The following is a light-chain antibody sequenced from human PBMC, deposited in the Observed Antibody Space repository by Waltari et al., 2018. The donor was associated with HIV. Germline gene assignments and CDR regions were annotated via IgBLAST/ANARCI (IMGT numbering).Light chain of an antibody. CDR3: QKYNSYSRT. Sequence: DIQMTQSPSTLSASVGDRVTITCRASQSINDWLAWYQQKPGKAPKLLIYKASSLESGVPSRFSGSGSGTEFTLTISSLQPDDFATYYCQKYNSYSRTFGQGTKVEIK. V-gene: IGKV1-5*03. CDR2: KAS. CDR1: QSINDW. J-gene: IGKJ1*01.